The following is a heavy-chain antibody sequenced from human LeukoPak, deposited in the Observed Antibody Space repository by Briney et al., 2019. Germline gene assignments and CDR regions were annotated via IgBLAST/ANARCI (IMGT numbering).Heavy chain of an antibody. D-gene: IGHD3-3*01. Sequence: SETLSLTCAVYGGSFSGYYWSWIRQPPGKGLEWIGEINHSGSTNYNPSLKSRVTISVDTSKNQFSLKLSSVTAADTAVYYCARGGAIFGVGHDRYFDYWGQGTLVTVSS. CDR3: ARGGAIFGVGHDRYFDY. V-gene: IGHV4-34*01. J-gene: IGHJ4*02. CDR2: INHSGST. CDR1: GGSFSGYY.